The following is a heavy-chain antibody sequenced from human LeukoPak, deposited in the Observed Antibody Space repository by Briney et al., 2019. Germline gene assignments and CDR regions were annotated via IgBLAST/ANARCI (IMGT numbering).Heavy chain of an antibody. V-gene: IGHV4-30-4*01. Sequence: SETLSLTCTVSGVSISSGDYYWSWIRQPPGKGLEWIGYIYCSGSTYYNPSLKTRVTISVDTSKNQFSLKLSSVTAADTAVYYCARDNSGPSGNPISWGQGTLVTVSS. CDR3: ARDNSGPSGNPIS. J-gene: IGHJ4*02. CDR2: IYCSGST. CDR1: GVSISSGDYY. D-gene: IGHD1-26*01.